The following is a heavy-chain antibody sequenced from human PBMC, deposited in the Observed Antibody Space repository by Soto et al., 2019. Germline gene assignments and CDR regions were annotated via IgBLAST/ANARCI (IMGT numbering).Heavy chain of an antibody. CDR2: ISGSGGST. CDR1: GFTFSSYA. D-gene: IGHD2-2*01. V-gene: IGHV3-23*01. J-gene: IGHJ6*04. CDR3: ATDRGEKIVVVAAATLDV. Sequence: GGSLRLSCAASGFTFSSYAMSWVRQAPGKGLEWVSAISGSGGSTYYADSVKGRFTISRDNSKNTLYLQMNSLRAEDTAVYYCATDRGEKIVVVAAATLDVWGKGTTVTVSS.